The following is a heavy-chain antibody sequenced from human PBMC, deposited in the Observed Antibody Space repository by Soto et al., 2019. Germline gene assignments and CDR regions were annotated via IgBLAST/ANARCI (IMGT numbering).Heavy chain of an antibody. CDR3: ARNYGDYGRGFDY. CDR2: ISSSSSYI. V-gene: IGHV3-21*01. D-gene: IGHD4-17*01. CDR1: GFTFSSYS. Sequence: EVQLVESGGGLVKPGGSLRLSCAASGFTFSSYSMNWVRQAPGKGLEWVSSISSSSSYIYYADSVKGRFTISRDNAKNSLYLQMNSLRVEDTAVYYCARNYGDYGRGFDYWGQGTLVTVSS. J-gene: IGHJ4*02.